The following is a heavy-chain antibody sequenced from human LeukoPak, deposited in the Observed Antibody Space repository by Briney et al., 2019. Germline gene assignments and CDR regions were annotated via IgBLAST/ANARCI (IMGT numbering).Heavy chain of an antibody. CDR3: ASLIAAAANEDY. CDR2: IKQDGSEK. D-gene: IGHD6-13*01. J-gene: IGHJ4*02. CDR1: GFTFSSHW. Sequence: GGSLRLSCAASGFTFSSHWMSWVRQAPGKGLEWVANIKQDGSEKYYVDSVKGRFTISRDNAKNSLYLQMNSLRAEDTAAYYCASLIAAAANEDYWGQGTLVTVSS. V-gene: IGHV3-7*01.